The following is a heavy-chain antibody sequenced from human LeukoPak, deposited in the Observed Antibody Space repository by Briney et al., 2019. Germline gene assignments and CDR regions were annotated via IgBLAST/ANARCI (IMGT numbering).Heavy chain of an antibody. V-gene: IGHV4-59*01. CDR1: GGSISSYY. Sequence: SETLSLTCTVSGGSISSYYWGWIRQPPGKGLEWIGYIYYSGSTNYNPSLKSRVTISVDTSKNQFSLKLSSVTAADTAVYYCARVNGSSWGYRYFDLWGCGTLVTVSS. D-gene: IGHD6-13*01. J-gene: IGHJ2*01. CDR3: ARVNGSSWGYRYFDL. CDR2: IYYSGST.